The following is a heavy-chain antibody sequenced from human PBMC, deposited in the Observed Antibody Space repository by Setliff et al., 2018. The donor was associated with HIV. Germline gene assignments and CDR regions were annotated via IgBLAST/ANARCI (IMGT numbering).Heavy chain of an antibody. CDR1: GGSISSGGYY. CDR3: ARDRAAFRLTY. Sequence: PSETLSLTCTVSGGSISSGGYYWSWIRQHPGKGPEWIGYIYYNGSTYYNPSLKSRVSMSVDTSKDQVSLKLSTVTAADTAVCYCARDRAAFRLTYWGQGTQVTVSS. V-gene: IGHV4-31*03. D-gene: IGHD3-3*02. CDR2: IYYNGST. J-gene: IGHJ4*02.